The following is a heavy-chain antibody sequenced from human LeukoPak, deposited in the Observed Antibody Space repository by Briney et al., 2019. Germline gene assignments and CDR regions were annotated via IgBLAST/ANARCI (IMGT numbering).Heavy chain of an antibody. V-gene: IGHV4-34*01. CDR1: GGSFSGYY. CDR3: ARVPDGGNDAFDI. Sequence: KSSETLSLTCAVYGGSFSGYYWSWIRQPPGKGLEWIGEINHSGSTNYNPSLKSRVTISVDTSKNQFSLKLSSVTAADTAVYYCARVPDGGNDAFDIWGQGTVVTVSS. D-gene: IGHD2-8*02. J-gene: IGHJ3*02. CDR2: INHSGST.